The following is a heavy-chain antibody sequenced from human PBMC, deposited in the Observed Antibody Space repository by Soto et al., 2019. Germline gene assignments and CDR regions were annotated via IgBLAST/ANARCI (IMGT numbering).Heavy chain of an antibody. CDR3: AKRSGHQHPFDYYYGMDV. Sequence: GGSLRLSCAASGFTFSSYAMHWVRQAPGKGLEWVAVISYDGSNKYYADSVKGRFTISRDNSKNTLYLQMNSLRAEDTAVYYCAKRSGHQHPFDYYYGMDVWGQGTTVTVSS. CDR2: ISYDGSNK. V-gene: IGHV3-30-3*02. J-gene: IGHJ6*02. D-gene: IGHD6-25*01. CDR1: GFTFSSYA.